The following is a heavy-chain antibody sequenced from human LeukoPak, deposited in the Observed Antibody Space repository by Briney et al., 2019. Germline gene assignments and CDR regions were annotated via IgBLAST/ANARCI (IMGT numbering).Heavy chain of an antibody. V-gene: IGHV4-59*08. CDR3: ARRAKYYDILTGPATYYYYMDV. D-gene: IGHD3-9*01. J-gene: IGHJ6*03. CDR2: IHYSGHT. CDR1: GDSISNYY. Sequence: SETLSLTCTVSGDSISNYYWSWIRQPPGKGLEWIAYIHYSGHTNSNPSLKSRVTISIDTSKNQFSLKLSSVTAADTAVYYCARRAKYYDILTGPATYYYYMDVWGKGTTVTVSS.